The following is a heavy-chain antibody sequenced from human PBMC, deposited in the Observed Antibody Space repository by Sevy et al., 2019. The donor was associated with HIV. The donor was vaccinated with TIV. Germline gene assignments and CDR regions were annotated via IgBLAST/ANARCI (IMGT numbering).Heavy chain of an antibody. CDR2: ISPHNGDT. J-gene: IGHJ4*02. CDR3: ARAFCSGGRCYSPAY. CDR1: GYTFSTYR. D-gene: IGHD2-15*01. Sequence: ASVKVSCKVSGYTFSTYRITWVRQAPGQGLEWMGWISPHNGDTNYARKLQGKVSMTTDTSTTTAYMELRGLTSDDTALYYCARAFCSGGRCYSPAYWGQGTLVTVSS. V-gene: IGHV1-18*01.